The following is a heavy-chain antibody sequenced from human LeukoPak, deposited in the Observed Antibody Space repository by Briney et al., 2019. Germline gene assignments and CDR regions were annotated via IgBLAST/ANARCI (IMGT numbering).Heavy chain of an antibody. J-gene: IGHJ4*02. CDR1: GFTFSSYE. CDR2: ISSSGSTM. D-gene: IGHD5-18*01. Sequence: GGSLRLSCAASGFTFSSYEMNWVRQAPGKGLEWVSYISSSGSTMYYADSVKGRFTISRDNAKTSLYLQMNSLRAEDTAVYYCARDGYSYGFDYWGQGTLVTVSS. CDR3: ARDGYSYGFDY. V-gene: IGHV3-48*03.